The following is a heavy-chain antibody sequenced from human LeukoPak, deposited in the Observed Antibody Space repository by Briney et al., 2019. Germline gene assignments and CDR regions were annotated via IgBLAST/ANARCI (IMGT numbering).Heavy chain of an antibody. J-gene: IGHJ4*02. CDR3: AREQMGLAAADYYFDY. V-gene: IGHV3-74*01. CDR2: INTDGSST. CDR1: GFTFSSYW. D-gene: IGHD6-13*01. Sequence: QPGGSLRLSCAASGFTFSSYWMHWVRQAPGKGLVWVSRINTDGSSTSYADSAKGRFTISRDNAKNTLYLQMNSLRAEDTAVYYCAREQMGLAAADYYFDYWGQGTLVTVSS.